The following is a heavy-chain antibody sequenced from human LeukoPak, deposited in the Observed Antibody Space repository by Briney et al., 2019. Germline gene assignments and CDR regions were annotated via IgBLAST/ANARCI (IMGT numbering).Heavy chain of an antibody. J-gene: IGHJ4*02. CDR2: IIYSGGAT. CDR1: GFTLSRSA. V-gene: IGHV3-23*01. D-gene: IGHD3-22*01. CDR3: AKDGLYYDGSEHVYYFDS. Sequence: LPGGSLRLSCAASGFTLSRSAMTWVRQGPGTGLEFVASIIYSGGATYYADSVKGRFTISRDNSKNTLYLQMNSLRADDTALYYCAKDGLYYDGSEHVYYFDSWGQGTLVTVSS.